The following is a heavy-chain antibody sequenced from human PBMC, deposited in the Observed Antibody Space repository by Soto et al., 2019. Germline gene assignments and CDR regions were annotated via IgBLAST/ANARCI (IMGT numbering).Heavy chain of an antibody. CDR2: IYYSGRT. CDR1: GGSISSGGYY. V-gene: IGHV4-31*03. Sequence: QVQLQESGPGLVKPSQTLSLTCTVSGGSISSGGYYWNWIRQHPGKGLEWIGYIYYSGRTYYTPSLTSRVTVAVDTSKNQFSLKLSSVTAEDTAVYYCAREPRYWGQGTQVTVSS. CDR3: AREPRY. J-gene: IGHJ4*02.